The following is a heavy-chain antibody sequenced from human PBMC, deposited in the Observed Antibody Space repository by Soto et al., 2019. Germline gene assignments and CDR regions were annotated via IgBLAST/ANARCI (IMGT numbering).Heavy chain of an antibody. D-gene: IGHD6-13*01. CDR2: IDPSQSYF. V-gene: IGHV5-10-1*01. CDR1: GYSLTADW. J-gene: IGHJ5*02. Sequence: GETLKISREGSGYSLTADWINGVRPMPCKRLEWRGRIDPSQSYFNYNPSAQSHITISPDKSTGKAYLQLNSLQATGTAIYYCAFFSSSWFGNVRLDPWGPGTPATVSS. CDR3: AFFSSSWFGNVRLDP.